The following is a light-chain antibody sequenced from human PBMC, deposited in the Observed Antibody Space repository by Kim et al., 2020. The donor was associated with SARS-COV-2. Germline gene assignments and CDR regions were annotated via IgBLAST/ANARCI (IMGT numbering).Light chain of an antibody. CDR2: GAS. CDR1: QSGSSN. Sequence: VSPRERATRTCRASQSGSSNVSWYQQPPGQAPRLLIYGASTGATGIPARFSGSWSGTEFTLTISSLQSEDLAVYYCQQYNNWPLTFGGGTKVDIK. J-gene: IGKJ4*01. CDR3: QQYNNWPLT. V-gene: IGKV3-15*01.